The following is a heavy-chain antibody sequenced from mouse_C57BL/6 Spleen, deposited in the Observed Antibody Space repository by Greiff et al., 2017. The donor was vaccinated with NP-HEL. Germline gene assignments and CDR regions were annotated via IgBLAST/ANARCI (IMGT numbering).Heavy chain of an antibody. D-gene: IGHD4-1*01. CDR1: GYTFTSYW. Sequence: QVQLKQPGAELVMPGASVKLSCKASGYTFTSYWMHWVKQRPGQGLEWIGEIDPSDSYTNYNQKFKGKSTLTVDKSSSTAYMQLSSLTSEDSAVYYCARRNWDVPDYWGQGTTLTVSS. CDR2: IDPSDSYT. V-gene: IGHV1-69*01. CDR3: ARRNWDVPDY. J-gene: IGHJ2*01.